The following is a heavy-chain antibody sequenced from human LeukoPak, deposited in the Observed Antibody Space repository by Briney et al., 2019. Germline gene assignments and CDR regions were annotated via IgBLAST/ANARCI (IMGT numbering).Heavy chain of an antibody. D-gene: IGHD6-19*01. Sequence: PGGSLRLSCAASGFTFSGYWMHWVRQAPGKGLVWVSRINSDGYSITYADSVKGRFTISRGNAKNTLYLQMNSLIGEDTAVYFCTRAGYSSGFDSWGQGTLVTVSS. CDR2: INSDGYSI. V-gene: IGHV3-74*03. CDR1: GFTFSGYW. J-gene: IGHJ5*01. CDR3: TRAGYSSGFDS.